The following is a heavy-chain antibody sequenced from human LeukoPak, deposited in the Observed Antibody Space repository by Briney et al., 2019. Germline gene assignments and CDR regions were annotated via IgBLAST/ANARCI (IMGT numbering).Heavy chain of an antibody. CDR3: TTGPIIMGATDDDY. CDR2: IKSKTDGGTT. J-gene: IGHJ4*02. CDR1: GFTFSNAW. Sequence: GGSLRLSCAASGFTFSNAWMSWVRQAPGKGLEWVGRIKSKTDGGTTDYAAPVKGRFTISRDDSKNTLYLQMNSLKTEDTAVYYCTTGPIIMGATDDDYWGQGTLVTVSS. V-gene: IGHV3-15*01. D-gene: IGHD1-26*01.